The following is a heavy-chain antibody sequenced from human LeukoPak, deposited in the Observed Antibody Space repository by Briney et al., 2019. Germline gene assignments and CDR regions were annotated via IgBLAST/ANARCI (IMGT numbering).Heavy chain of an antibody. CDR3: ARDLRAQFDY. V-gene: IGHV4-30-4*08. J-gene: IGHJ4*02. Sequence: TLSLTCTVSGGSISSGDYYWSWIRQPPGKGLEWIGYLYYSGGTYCNPSLKSRVTISVDTSKNQFSLKLSSVTAADTAVYYCARDLRAQFDYWGQGTLVTVSS. CDR1: GGSISSGDYY. CDR2: LYYSGGT.